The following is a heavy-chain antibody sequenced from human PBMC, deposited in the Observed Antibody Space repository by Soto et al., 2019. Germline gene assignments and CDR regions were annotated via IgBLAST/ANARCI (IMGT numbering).Heavy chain of an antibody. J-gene: IGHJ5*02. D-gene: IGHD6-13*01. CDR3: ARVHSSSWYLYWFDP. Sequence: PSETLSLTCTVSGGSVSSGSYYWSWIRQPPGKGLEWIGYIYYSGSTNYNPSLKSRVTISVDTSKNQFSLKLSSVTAADTAVYYCARVHSSSWYLYWFDPWGQGTLVTVSS. CDR2: IYYSGST. V-gene: IGHV4-61*01. CDR1: GGSVSSGSYY.